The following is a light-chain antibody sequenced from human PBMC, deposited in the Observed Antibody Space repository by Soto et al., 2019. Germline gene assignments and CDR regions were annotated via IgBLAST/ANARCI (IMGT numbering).Light chain of an antibody. Sequence: DIQMTQSPSTLSASVGDRVTITCRASQSISSWLAWYQQKPGKAPKLLIYDASSLESGVPSRFSGSGSGTEFTLTISSLQPDDFVTYYCQHGAWTFGQGTKVEIK. CDR1: QSISSW. V-gene: IGKV1-5*01. J-gene: IGKJ1*01. CDR2: DAS. CDR3: QHGAWT.